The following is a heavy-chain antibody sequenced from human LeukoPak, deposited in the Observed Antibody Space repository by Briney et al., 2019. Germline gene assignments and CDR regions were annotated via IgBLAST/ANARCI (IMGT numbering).Heavy chain of an antibody. CDR3: AGYYYDSSGYNFDY. V-gene: IGHV1-69*04. J-gene: IGHJ4*02. CDR1: GYTFTSYG. D-gene: IGHD3-22*01. Sequence: GASVKVSCKASGYTFTSYGISWVRQAPGQGLEWMGRIIPILGIANYAQKFQGRVTITADKSTSTAYMELSSLRSEDTAVYYCAGYYYDSSGYNFDYWGQGTLVTVSS. CDR2: IIPILGIA.